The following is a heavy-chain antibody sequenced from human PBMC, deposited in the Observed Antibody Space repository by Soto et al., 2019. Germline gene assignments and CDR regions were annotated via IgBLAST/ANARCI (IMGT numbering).Heavy chain of an antibody. CDR1: GGSISSGGYY. Sequence: PSETLSLTCTVSGGSISSGGYYWSWIRQHPGKGMEWIGYIYYSGSTYYNPSLKSRVTISVDTSKNQLSLKLSSVTAADTAVYYCARAVEVPAAMIDYWGQGTLVTVSS. V-gene: IGHV4-31*03. D-gene: IGHD2-2*01. CDR3: ARAVEVPAAMIDY. J-gene: IGHJ4*02. CDR2: IYYSGST.